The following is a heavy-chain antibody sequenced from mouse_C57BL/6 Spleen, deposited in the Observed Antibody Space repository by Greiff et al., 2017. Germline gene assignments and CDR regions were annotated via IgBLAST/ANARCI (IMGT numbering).Heavy chain of an antibody. V-gene: IGHV1-55*01. J-gene: IGHJ2*01. CDR3: ARAGQLRLQGNYFDY. D-gene: IGHD3-2*02. CDR1: GYTFTSYW. Sequence: QVQLQQSGAELVKPGASVKMSCKASGYTFTSYWITWVKQRPGQGLEWIGDIYPGSGSTNYNEKFKSKATLTVDTSSSTAYMQLSSLTSEDSAVYYCARAGQLRLQGNYFDYWGQGTTLTVSS. CDR2: IYPGSGST.